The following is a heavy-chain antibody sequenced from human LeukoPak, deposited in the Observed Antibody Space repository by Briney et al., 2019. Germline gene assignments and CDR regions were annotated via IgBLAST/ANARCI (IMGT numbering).Heavy chain of an antibody. CDR2: IYYNGNT. CDR3: ARGRSNYYGMDV. V-gene: IGHV4-61*08. Sequence: PSQTLSLTCTVSGGSISSGGYYWSWIRQHPGKGLEWIGYIYYNGNTNYSPSLKSRVTMSVDTSKNLFSLKVSSVTAADTAVYYCARGRSNYYGMDVWGRGTTVTVSS. J-gene: IGHJ6*02. CDR1: GGSISSGGYY. D-gene: IGHD1-26*01.